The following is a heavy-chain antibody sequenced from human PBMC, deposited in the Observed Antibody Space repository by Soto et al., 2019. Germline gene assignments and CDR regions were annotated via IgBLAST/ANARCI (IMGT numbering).Heavy chain of an antibody. Sequence: ASVKVSCKASGYTFTSYGISWVRQAPGQGLEWMGWISAYNGNTNYAQKLQGRVTMTTDTSTSTAYMELRSLRSDDTAVYYCARDYRYYDSSGYYQNYYYYGMDVWGQGTTVTGSS. CDR2: ISAYNGNT. D-gene: IGHD3-22*01. V-gene: IGHV1-18*01. CDR1: GYTFTSYG. CDR3: ARDYRYYDSSGYYQNYYYYGMDV. J-gene: IGHJ6*02.